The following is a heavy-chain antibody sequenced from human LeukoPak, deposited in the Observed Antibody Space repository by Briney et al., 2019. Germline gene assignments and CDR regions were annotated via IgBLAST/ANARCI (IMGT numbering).Heavy chain of an antibody. CDR3: ARAPGGYGSGSRGAFDI. CDR2: IYYSGST. D-gene: IGHD3-10*01. CDR1: GGSIRSYY. Sequence: SETLSLTCTVSGGSIRSYYRSWIRQPPGKGLEWIGYIYYSGSTNYNPSLKSRVTISVDTSKNQFSLKLTSVTAADTAVYYCARAPGGYGSGSRGAFDIWGQGTMVTVSS. V-gene: IGHV4-59*01. J-gene: IGHJ3*02.